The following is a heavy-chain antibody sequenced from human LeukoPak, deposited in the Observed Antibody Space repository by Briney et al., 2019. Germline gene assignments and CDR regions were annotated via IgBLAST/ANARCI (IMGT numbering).Heavy chain of an antibody. V-gene: IGHV3-21*01. D-gene: IGHD1-1*01. Sequence: GGSLRLSCAASGFTFSSYMMNWVRQAPGKGLEWVSSVNSGSTYTYYTESVKGRFTVSRDNAKNSLFLQMNSLRAEDTAIYYCARSLTTLTYEGYWGQGTLVTVSS. J-gene: IGHJ4*02. CDR2: VNSGSTYT. CDR1: GFTFSSYM. CDR3: ARSLTTLTYEGY.